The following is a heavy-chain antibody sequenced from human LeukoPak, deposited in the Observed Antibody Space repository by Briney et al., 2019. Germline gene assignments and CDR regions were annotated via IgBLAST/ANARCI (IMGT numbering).Heavy chain of an antibody. D-gene: IGHD4-17*01. V-gene: IGHV3-21*01. CDR2: ISSSSSYI. Sequence: GGSLRLSCAASGFTFSSYSMNWVRQAPGKGLEWVSSISSSSSYIYYADSVKGRFTISRDNAKNSLYLQMNSLRAEDTAVYYCARSSGENWFDPWGQGTLVTVSS. J-gene: IGHJ5*02. CDR3: ARSSGENWFDP. CDR1: GFTFSSYS.